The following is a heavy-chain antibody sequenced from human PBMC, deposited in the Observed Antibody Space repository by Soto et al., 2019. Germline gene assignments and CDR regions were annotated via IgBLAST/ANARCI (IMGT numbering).Heavy chain of an antibody. Sequence: GRSLRLSCAASGFTFSSYAMHWVRQAPGKGLEYVSAISSNGGSTYYANSVKGRFTISRDNSKNTLYLQMGSLRAEDMAVYYCARGQHGNDFWSGYYLHAFDIWGQGTMVTVS. CDR1: GFTFSSYA. V-gene: IGHV3-64*01. CDR2: ISSNGGST. D-gene: IGHD3-3*01. CDR3: ARGQHGNDFWSGYYLHAFDI. J-gene: IGHJ3*02.